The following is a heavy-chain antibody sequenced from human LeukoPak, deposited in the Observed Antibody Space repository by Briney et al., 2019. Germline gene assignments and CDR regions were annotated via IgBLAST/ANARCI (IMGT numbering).Heavy chain of an antibody. D-gene: IGHD3-9*01. CDR1: GYSFTSYW. CDR2: IYPGDSDT. Sequence: HGESLKISCKGSGYSFTSYWIGWVRQMPGKGLEWMGIIYPGDSDTRYSPSFQGQVTISADKSISTAYLQWSSLKASDTAMYYCARPCGLRYFDWLYCIDYWGQGTLATVSS. J-gene: IGHJ4*02. CDR3: ARPCGLRYFDWLYCIDY. V-gene: IGHV5-51*01.